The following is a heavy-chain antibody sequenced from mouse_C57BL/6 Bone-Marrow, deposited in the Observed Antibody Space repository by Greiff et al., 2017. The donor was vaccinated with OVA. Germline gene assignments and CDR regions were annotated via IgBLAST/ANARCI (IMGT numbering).Heavy chain of an antibody. CDR3: ERAYYSPYAMDY. CDR2: IHPNSGST. CDR1: GYTFTSYW. D-gene: IGHD2-12*01. V-gene: IGHV1-64*01. J-gene: IGHJ4*01. Sequence: QVQLQQPGAELVKPGASVKLSCKASGYTFTSYWMHWVKQRPGQGLEWIGLIHPNSGSTNYNEKFKSKATLTVDKSSSTAYMQLSSLTSEDSAVYYCERAYYSPYAMDYWGQGTSVTVTS.